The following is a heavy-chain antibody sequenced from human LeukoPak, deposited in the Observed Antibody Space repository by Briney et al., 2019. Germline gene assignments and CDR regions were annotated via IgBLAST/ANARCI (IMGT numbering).Heavy chain of an antibody. CDR1: GGTFSSYA. CDR2: IIPIFGTA. V-gene: IGHV1-69*01. CDR3: ASVIYSNGWYPTFDY. Sequence: ASVTVSCKASGGTFSSYAISWVRQAPGQGLEWMGGIIPIFGTANYAQKFQGRVTITADESTSTAYMELSSLRSEDTAVYYCASVIYSNGWYPTFDYWGQGTLVTVSS. D-gene: IGHD6-19*01. J-gene: IGHJ4*02.